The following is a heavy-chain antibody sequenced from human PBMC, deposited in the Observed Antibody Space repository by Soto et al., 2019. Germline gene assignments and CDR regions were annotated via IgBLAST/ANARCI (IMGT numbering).Heavy chain of an antibody. Sequence: AASVKVSCKSSGYILSYYFIHWVRQAPGQGLEWLGWMKPDDGGPNYAQNFQGRVIMTRDTSTDTDYMELTRLTSDDTAVYFCVRDLRRQWRRLDPESYTGMDVWGQGTTVTVSS. CDR2: MKPDDGGP. V-gene: IGHV1-2*02. J-gene: IGHJ6*02. D-gene: IGHD5-12*01. CDR1: GYILSYYF. CDR3: VRDLRRQWRRLDPESYTGMDV.